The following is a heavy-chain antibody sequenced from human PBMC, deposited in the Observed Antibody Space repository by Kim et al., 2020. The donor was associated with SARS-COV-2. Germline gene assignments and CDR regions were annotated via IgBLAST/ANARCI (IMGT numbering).Heavy chain of an antibody. CDR3: ARTAGRWLQSAFDS. D-gene: IGHD5-12*01. V-gene: IGHV3-64*01. J-gene: IGHJ3*02. Sequence: ANTVKGRFTISRDNAKNTLYLQMGSLRAEDMAVYYCARTAGRWLQSAFDSWGQGTMVTVSS.